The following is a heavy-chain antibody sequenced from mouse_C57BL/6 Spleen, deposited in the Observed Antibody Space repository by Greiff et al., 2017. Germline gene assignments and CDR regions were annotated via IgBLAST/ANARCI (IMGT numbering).Heavy chain of an antibody. V-gene: IGHV1-53*01. J-gene: IGHJ2*01. CDR3: ARSGYYGSRGYYFDY. D-gene: IGHD1-1*01. CDR1: GYTFTSYW. Sequence: QVQLQQPGTELVKPGASVKLSCKASGYTFTSYWMHWVKQRPGQGLEWIGNLNPSNGGTTYNEKFKSKATLTVDKSSSTAYMQLSSLTSEDSAVYYCARSGYYGSRGYYFDYGGQGTTLTVSS. CDR2: LNPSNGGT.